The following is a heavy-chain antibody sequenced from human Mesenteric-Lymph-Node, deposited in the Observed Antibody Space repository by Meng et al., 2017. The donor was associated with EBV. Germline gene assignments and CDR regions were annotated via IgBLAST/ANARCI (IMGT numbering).Heavy chain of an antibody. D-gene: IGHD3-22*01. CDR1: GDSVTSSNW. Sequence: QVQLQRSGPGLVTTSGTLSLTCGVSGDSVTSSNWWSWVRQPPGKGLEWIGEMSHSGSSNYNPSLNNRVTMSVDKSKNRVFLQLSSVTAADTAMYYCARILVGENSGYFLDYWGQGILVTVSS. CDR3: ARILVGENSGYFLDY. V-gene: IGHV4-4*02. CDR2: MSHSGSS. J-gene: IGHJ4*02.